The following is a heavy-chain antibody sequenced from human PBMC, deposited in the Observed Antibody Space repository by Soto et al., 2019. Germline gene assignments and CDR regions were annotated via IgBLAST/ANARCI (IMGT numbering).Heavy chain of an antibody. V-gene: IGHV1-18*01. D-gene: IGHD6-19*01. J-gene: IGHJ4*02. CDR3: ARDPPPGIAVAEDY. CDR1: GYTFSNNG. Sequence: ASVKVSCKASGYTFSNNGISWVRQAPGQGLEWMGWISADKGNTNYAQKLQGRVTMTRDTSTSTVYMELRSLRSDDTAVYYCARDPPPGIAVAEDYWGQGTLVTVSS. CDR2: ISADKGNT.